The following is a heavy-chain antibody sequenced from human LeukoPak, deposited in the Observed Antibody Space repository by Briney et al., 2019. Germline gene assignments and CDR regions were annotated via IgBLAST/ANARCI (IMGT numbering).Heavy chain of an antibody. D-gene: IGHD1-1*01. CDR2: IKQDGSEK. CDR1: GFTFSSYW. CDR3: ARDLRGLSTTGYY. J-gene: IGHJ4*02. V-gene: IGHV3-7*01. Sequence: GGFLRLSCAASGFTFSSYWMSWVRQAPGKGLEWVANIKQDGSEKYYVDSVKGRFTISRDNAKNSLYLQMNSLRAEDTAVYYCARDLRGLSTTGYYWGQGTLVTVSS.